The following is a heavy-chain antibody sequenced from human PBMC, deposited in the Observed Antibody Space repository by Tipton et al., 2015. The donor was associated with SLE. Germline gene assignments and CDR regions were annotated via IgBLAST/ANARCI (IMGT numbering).Heavy chain of an antibody. D-gene: IGHD5-12*01. CDR1: GASISSSDYS. V-gene: IGHV4-39*01. CDR3: ARLVGGYAR. Sequence: GLVKPSETLSLTCNVSGASISSSDYSWGWMRQPPGEGLEWIGTIYYNGGTPSNPSLKSRVSISVDTTKNQLSLKLISVTAADTAVYFCARLVGGYARWGQGTLVTVSS. J-gene: IGHJ4*02. CDR2: IYYNGGT.